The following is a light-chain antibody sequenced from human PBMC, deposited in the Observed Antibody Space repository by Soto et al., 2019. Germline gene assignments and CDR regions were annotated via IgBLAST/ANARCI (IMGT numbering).Light chain of an antibody. Sequence: EFVLTQSPCTLSLSPGDRATLSCRASQSVFNRYLAWYQQKAGQAPRLVIYGASNRDTGIPDRFSGSGSGTDFTLTISRLEPEDFAVYYCQQYGSSITFGQGTRLEI. CDR2: GAS. CDR3: QQYGSSIT. J-gene: IGKJ5*01. V-gene: IGKV3-20*01. CDR1: QSVFNRY.